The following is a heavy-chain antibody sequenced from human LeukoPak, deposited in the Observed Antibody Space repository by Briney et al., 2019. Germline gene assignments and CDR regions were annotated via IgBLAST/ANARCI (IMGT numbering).Heavy chain of an antibody. Sequence: CAASXFTFSSYSMNWVRQAPGKGLEWVSSISSSSSYIYYADSVKGRFTISRDNAKNSLYLQMNSLRAEDTAVYFCARGEYSYGYEDAFDIWGQGTMVTVSS. J-gene: IGHJ3*02. V-gene: IGHV3-21*01. D-gene: IGHD5-18*01. CDR2: ISSSSSYI. CDR3: ARGEYSYGYEDAFDI. CDR1: XFTFSSYS.